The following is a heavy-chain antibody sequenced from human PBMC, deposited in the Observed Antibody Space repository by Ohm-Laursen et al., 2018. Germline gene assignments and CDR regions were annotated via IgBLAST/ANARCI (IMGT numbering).Heavy chain of an antibody. D-gene: IGHD3-10*01. CDR2: ISSSGSTI. CDR1: GFTFSDYY. J-gene: IGHJ4*02. CDR3: ARMGRSGSYSVYYFDY. V-gene: IGHV3-11*01. Sequence: SLRLSCTASGFTFSDYYMSWIRQAPGKGLEWVSYISSSGSTIYYADSVKGRFTISRDNAKNSLYLQMNSLRAKNTAVYYCARMGRSGSYSVYYFDYWGQGTLVTVSS.